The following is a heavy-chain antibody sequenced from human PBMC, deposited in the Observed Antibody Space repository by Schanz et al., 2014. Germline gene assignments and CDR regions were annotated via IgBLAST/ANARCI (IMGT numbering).Heavy chain of an antibody. V-gene: IGHV3-7*01. CDR3: ARDKGGYYPFDY. CDR1: GFTFGNFF. CDR2: IKQDGIEK. Sequence: EVQLVESGGGLVQPGGSLRLSCAASGFTFGNFFMSWVRQAPGKGLEWVANIKQDGIEKYYVDSVKGRFTISKDNAKISLYLQLNSLTAAATAVYYCARDKGGYYPFDYWGRGTLVTVSS. D-gene: IGHD3-3*01. J-gene: IGHJ4*02.